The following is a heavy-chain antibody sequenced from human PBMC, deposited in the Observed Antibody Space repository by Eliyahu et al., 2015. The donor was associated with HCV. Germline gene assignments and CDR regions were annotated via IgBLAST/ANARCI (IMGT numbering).Heavy chain of an antibody. CDR2: IWYDGSKK. CDR1: GFAFRSHS. D-gene: IGHD3-22*01. J-gene: IGHJ3*02. Sequence: QVQLVESGGGVVQPGTSLRLSCVASGFAFRSHSXHWVRQAPGKGXEWVAVIWYDGSKKKYGASVRGRLTISRDNSKKTVDLQMDRLRAEDTAVYYCARGRYYYDDSDYRDEDVLDIWGQGTMVTVSS. CDR3: ARGRYYYDDSDYRDEDVLDI. V-gene: IGHV3-33*01.